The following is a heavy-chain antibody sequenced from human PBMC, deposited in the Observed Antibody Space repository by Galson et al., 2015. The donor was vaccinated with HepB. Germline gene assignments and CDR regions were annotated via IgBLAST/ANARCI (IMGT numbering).Heavy chain of an antibody. Sequence: CAISGDSVSSNSAAWNWIRQSPSRGLEWLGRTYYRSKWYNDYAVSVKSRITINPDTSKNQFSLQLNSVTPEDTAVYYCARGSHIVVVPAASVGWFDPWGQGTLVTVSS. CDR3: ARGSHIVVVPAASVGWFDP. CDR1: GDSVSSNSAA. CDR2: TYYRSKWYN. D-gene: IGHD2-2*01. J-gene: IGHJ5*02. V-gene: IGHV6-1*01.